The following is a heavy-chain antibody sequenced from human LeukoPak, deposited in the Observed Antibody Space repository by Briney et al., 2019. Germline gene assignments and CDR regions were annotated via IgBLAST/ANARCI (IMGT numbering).Heavy chain of an antibody. Sequence: SETLSLTCTVSGGSISSYYWSWIRQPPGKGLEWIGYIYYSGSTNYNPSLKSRVTISVDTAKNQFSLKLSFVTAADTALYYCARADVAGTPLDHWGQGTLVTVPS. V-gene: IGHV4-59*01. D-gene: IGHD6-19*01. CDR3: ARADVAGTPLDH. CDR2: IYYSGST. J-gene: IGHJ4*02. CDR1: GGSISSYY.